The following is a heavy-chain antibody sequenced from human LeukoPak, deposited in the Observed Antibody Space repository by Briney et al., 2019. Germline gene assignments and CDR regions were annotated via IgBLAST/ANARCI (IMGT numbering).Heavy chain of an antibody. CDR2: MYLSGTT. D-gene: IGHD1-26*01. CDR3: ARVRSGYLDY. Sequence: PSETLSLTCTVSGDSINSLDLWSWVRQPPGKGLEWIGEMYLSGTTHSNPSVKSRVTISVDTSKNQFSLKLSSVTAADTAVYYCARVRSGYLDYWGQGTLVTVSS. V-gene: IGHV4-4*02. CDR1: GDSINSLDL. J-gene: IGHJ4*02.